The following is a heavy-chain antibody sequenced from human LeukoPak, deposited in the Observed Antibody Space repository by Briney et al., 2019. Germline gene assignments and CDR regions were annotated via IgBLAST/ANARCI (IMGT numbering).Heavy chain of an antibody. D-gene: IGHD3-10*01. CDR1: GGSFSGYY. V-gene: IGHV4-34*01. Sequence: SETLSLTCAVYGGSFSGYYWSWIRQPPGKGLEWIGEINHSRSTNYNPSLKSRVTISVDTSKNQFSLKLSSVTAADTAVYYCARHAGGYYGSGSYSANDYWGQGTLVIVSS. J-gene: IGHJ4*02. CDR2: INHSRST. CDR3: ARHAGGYYGSGSYSANDY.